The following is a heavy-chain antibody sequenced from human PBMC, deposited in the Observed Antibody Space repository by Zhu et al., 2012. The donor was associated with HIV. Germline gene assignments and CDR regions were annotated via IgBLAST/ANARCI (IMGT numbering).Heavy chain of an antibody. CDR1: GGSFSGYY. J-gene: IGHJ6*02. CDR2: INHSGTT. D-gene: IGHD3-22*01. V-gene: IGHV4-34*01. CDR3: ARQSQLGYHDTSDLLYPKFYYGVTX. Sequence: QVQLHQWGAGLLKPSETLSLTCAVYGGSFSGYYWSWIRQPPGERLEWIGEINHSGTTYYNPSLKSRVTISVDTSKNQLSLRLKSVTAADTALYFCARQSQLGYHDTSDLLYPKFYYGVTXRGQGTTVTVSS.